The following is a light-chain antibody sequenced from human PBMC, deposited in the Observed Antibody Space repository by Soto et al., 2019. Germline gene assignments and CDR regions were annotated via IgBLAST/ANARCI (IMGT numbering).Light chain of an antibody. CDR1: QSISND. V-gene: IGKV3-11*01. J-gene: IGKJ5*01. CDR2: AAS. Sequence: EIVLTQSPATLSLSPGERATLSCRANQSISNDLGWYQQRPGQAPRLLIYAASNRAPGIPARFSGSGSGTDFTRTISGLEPEDFAVYYCQQCSDWPPITFGQGTRLEIK. CDR3: QQCSDWPPIT.